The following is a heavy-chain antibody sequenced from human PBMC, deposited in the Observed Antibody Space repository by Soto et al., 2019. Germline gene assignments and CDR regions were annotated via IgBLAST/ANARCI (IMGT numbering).Heavy chain of an antibody. V-gene: IGHV3-33*01. CDR3: ARDLGYYYGSGRYPFDP. J-gene: IGHJ5*02. CDR1: GFTFSSYG. Sequence: QVQLVESGGGVVQPGRSLRLSCAASGFTFSSYGMHWVRQAPGKGLEGVAVIWYDGSNKYYADSVKGRFTSSKDNSKNTLYLQMNSLRAEDTAVYYCARDLGYYYGSGRYPFDPWGQGTLVTVSS. D-gene: IGHD3-10*01. CDR2: IWYDGSNK.